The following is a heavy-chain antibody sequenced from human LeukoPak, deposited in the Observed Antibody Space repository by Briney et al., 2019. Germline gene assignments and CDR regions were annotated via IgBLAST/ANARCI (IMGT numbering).Heavy chain of an antibody. CDR2: ISYDGSNK. J-gene: IGHJ4*02. D-gene: IGHD4-17*01. CDR3: AKPSGDYDYFDY. V-gene: IGHV3-30-3*02. Sequence: GGSLRLSCAASGFTFSSYAMHWVRQAPGKGLEWVAVISYDGSNKYYADSVKGRFTISRDNSKNTLYLQMNSLRAEDTAVYYCAKPSGDYDYFDYWGQGALVTVSS. CDR1: GFTFSSYA.